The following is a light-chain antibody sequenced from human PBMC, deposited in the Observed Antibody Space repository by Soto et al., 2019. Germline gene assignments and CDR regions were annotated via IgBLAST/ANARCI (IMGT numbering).Light chain of an antibody. CDR1: QSVRSSY. V-gene: IGKV3-20*01. Sequence: EIVLTQSPGTLSLSPGERATLSCRASQSVRSSYLAWYQQKHGQAPRLLIYGASSRATGIPDRFSGSGSGTDFTLTISRLEPEDFAVYYCQQYGSSPLTFGGGTKVEIK. CDR2: GAS. CDR3: QQYGSSPLT. J-gene: IGKJ4*01.